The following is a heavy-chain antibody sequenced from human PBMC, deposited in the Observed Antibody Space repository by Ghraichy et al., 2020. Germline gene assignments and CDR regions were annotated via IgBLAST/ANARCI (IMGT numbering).Heavy chain of an antibody. CDR1: GFTFSSYA. CDR3: AKDGTIRISMRVAIPWFDP. D-gene: IGHD3-22*01. Sequence: GGSLRLSCAASGFTFSSYAMSWVRQTPGKGLEWVSGISDSGTITHYADSMKGRFTISRDNSKNTLYLQMNSLRAEDTAKYYCAKDGTIRISMRVAIPWFDPWGQGTLVTVSS. CDR2: ISDSGTIT. J-gene: IGHJ5*02. V-gene: IGHV3-23*01.